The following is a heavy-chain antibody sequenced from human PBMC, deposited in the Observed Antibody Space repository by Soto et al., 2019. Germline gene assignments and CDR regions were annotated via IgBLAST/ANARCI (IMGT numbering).Heavy chain of an antibody. V-gene: IGHV3-74*01. CDR2: IYSDGTST. J-gene: IGHJ3*01. CDR3: TGGDRGAGDL. D-gene: IGHD6-19*01. CDR1: GFTFDYYW. Sequence: EVQLVESGGGLVQPGESLRLSCAASGFTFDYYWMHWVRQAPGKGLVWVSRIYSDGTSTTYADSVKGRFTISRDNAKNTLSLLMNRLRADDTAVYYCTGGDRGAGDLWGQGTVVTVSS.